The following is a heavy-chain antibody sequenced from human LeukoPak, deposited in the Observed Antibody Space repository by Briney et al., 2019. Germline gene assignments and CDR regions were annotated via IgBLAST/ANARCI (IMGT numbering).Heavy chain of an antibody. V-gene: IGHV4-39*01. D-gene: IGHD1-26*01. J-gene: IGHJ3*02. CDR3: ARHEGGSHPSAFDI. CDR1: GGSISSSSYY. Sequence: PSETLSLTCTVSGGSISSSSYYWGWIRQPPGKGLEWIGSIYYSGSTYYNPSLKSRVTISVDTSKNQLSLKLSSVTAADTAVYYCARHEGGSHPSAFDIWGQGSMVTVSS. CDR2: IYYSGST.